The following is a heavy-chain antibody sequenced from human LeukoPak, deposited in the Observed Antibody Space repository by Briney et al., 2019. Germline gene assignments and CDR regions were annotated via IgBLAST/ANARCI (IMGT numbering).Heavy chain of an antibody. J-gene: IGHJ4*02. CDR1: GFTFSRYS. Sequence: GGSLRLSCAASGFTFSRYSMNWVRQAPGKGLEWVSSIRSSRSYIYYSDSVKGRFHIFRGHAQDPADLQMNSLKSEDTAVYYCTTVFTWGQGTLVTVSS. CDR2: IRSSRSYI. V-gene: IGHV3-21*04. CDR3: TTVFT.